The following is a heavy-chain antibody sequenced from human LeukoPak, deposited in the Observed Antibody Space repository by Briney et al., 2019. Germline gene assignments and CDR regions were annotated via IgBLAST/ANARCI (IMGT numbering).Heavy chain of an antibody. CDR1: GGSFSGYY. CDR3: AREPYSSSWVDY. V-gene: IGHV4-59*01. D-gene: IGHD6-13*01. J-gene: IGHJ4*02. Sequence: SETLSLTCAVYGGSFSGYYWSWIRQPPGKGLEWIGYIYYSGSTNYNPSLKSRVTISVDTSKNQFSLKLSSVTAADTAVYYCAREPYSSSWVDYWGQGTLVTVSS. CDR2: IYYSGST.